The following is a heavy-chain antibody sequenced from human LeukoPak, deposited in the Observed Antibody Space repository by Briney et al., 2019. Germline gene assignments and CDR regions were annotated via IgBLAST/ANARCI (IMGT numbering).Heavy chain of an antibody. D-gene: IGHD3-10*01. Sequence: SETLSLTCTVSGVSITTSTHYWAWIRQPPGKGLEWIASMFYRGSTYYNASLRSRVTLSVDTSMNQFSLKLSSVTAADTAVYYCARHEKLGQFDYWGQGTLVTVSS. V-gene: IGHV4-39*01. J-gene: IGHJ4*02. CDR1: GVSITTSTHY. CDR3: ARHEKLGQFDY. CDR2: MFYRGST.